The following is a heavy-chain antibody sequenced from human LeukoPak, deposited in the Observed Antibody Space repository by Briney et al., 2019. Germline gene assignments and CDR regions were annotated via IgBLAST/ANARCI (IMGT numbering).Heavy chain of an antibody. CDR3: ARHGAGGYHFYYYGMDV. CDR1: GGSISSCY. V-gene: IGHV4-59*08. J-gene: IGHJ6*02. CDR2: IYYSGTT. D-gene: IGHD6-25*01. Sequence: PSETLSLTCTVSGGSISSCYWSWIRQPPGKGLEWIGYIYYSGTTNYNPSLKSRATISLDTSKNQFSLKLSSVTAADTAVYYCARHGAGGYHFYYYGMDVWGQGTTVTVSS.